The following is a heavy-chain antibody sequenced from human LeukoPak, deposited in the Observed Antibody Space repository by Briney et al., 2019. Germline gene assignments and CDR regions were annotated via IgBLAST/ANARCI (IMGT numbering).Heavy chain of an antibody. J-gene: IGHJ4*02. Sequence: SETLSLTCTVSGGSISSYYWSWIRQPPGKGLEWIGYIYYSGSTNYNPSLKSRVTISVDTSRTRFSLKLSSVTAADTAVYYCARKPFGELFNYFEYWGQGTLVTVSS. CDR2: IYYSGST. V-gene: IGHV4-59*01. CDR1: GGSISSYY. CDR3: ARKPFGELFNYFEY. D-gene: IGHD3-10*01.